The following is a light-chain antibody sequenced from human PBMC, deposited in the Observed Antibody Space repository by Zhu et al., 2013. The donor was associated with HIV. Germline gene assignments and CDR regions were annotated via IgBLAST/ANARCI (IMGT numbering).Light chain of an antibody. J-gene: IGKJ2*04. CDR2: AAS. CDR3: QQYNSYSMCS. Sequence: DIQLTQSPSFLSASVGDRVTFTCRASQSISTSLAWYQQNPGKAPKLLIYAASTLQSGVPSRFSGSGSGTEFTLTISSLQPDDFATYYCQQYNSYSMCSFGQGTKLEIK. CDR1: QSISTS. V-gene: IGKV1-9*01.